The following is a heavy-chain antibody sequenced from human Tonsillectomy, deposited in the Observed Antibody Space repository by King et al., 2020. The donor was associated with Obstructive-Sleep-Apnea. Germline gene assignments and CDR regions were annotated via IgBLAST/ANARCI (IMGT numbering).Heavy chain of an antibody. D-gene: IGHD4-23*01. CDR2: ITCSAWTS. J-gene: IGHJ5*02. V-gene: IGHV3-23*04. CDR3: AKYRDYGGNSDWFDP. Sequence: VQLVESGGGLVQPGGSLRLSCSASGFTFSSNAMSGVRQAPGKGLEGVSAITCSAWTSYYADSLRGRFTISRDNSKNTLFLQMDNLRSEDTAIYYCAKYRDYGGNSDWFDPWGQGTLVTVSS. CDR1: GFTFSSNA.